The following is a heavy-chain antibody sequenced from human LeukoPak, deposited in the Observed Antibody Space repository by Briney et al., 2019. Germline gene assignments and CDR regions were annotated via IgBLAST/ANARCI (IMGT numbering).Heavy chain of an antibody. CDR3: AKHYYDSSGTPRYFDY. D-gene: IGHD3-22*01. CDR1: GFTFSSYA. J-gene: IGHJ4*02. CDR2: IGGTNGRT. V-gene: IGHV3-23*01. Sequence: GGSLRLSSAASGFTFSSYAMSWVRQAPGKGLEWVSAIGGTNGRTYYADSVKGRFTISRDNSKNTLFLQMNSLRDEDTAVYYCAKHYYDSSGTPRYFDYWGQGTLVTVSS.